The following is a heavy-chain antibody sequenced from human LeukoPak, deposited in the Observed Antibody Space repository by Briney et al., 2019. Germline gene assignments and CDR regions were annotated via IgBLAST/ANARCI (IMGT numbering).Heavy chain of an antibody. CDR1: GFSFSSNS. D-gene: IGHD3-10*01. CDR3: TIHAPGYCGSGSIDY. V-gene: IGHV3-21*04. CDR2: ISTSSSYI. Sequence: GGSLRLSCAASGFSFSSNSMNWVRQAPGKGLEWVSSISTSSSYIYYADSVKGRFTISRDNARNSLYLQMNSLKTEDTAVYYCTIHAPGYCGSGSIDYWGQGTLVTVSS. J-gene: IGHJ4*02.